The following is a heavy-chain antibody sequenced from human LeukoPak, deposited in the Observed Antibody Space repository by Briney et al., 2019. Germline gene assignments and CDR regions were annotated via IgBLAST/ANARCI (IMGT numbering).Heavy chain of an antibody. CDR3: ARVGKIFGVNDAFDI. CDR2: IIPIFGTA. CDR1: GGTFSSYA. J-gene: IGHJ3*02. Sequence: SVKVSCKASGGTFSSYAISWVRQAPGQGLEWMGGIIPIFGTANYAQKFQGRVTITADESTSTAYMELSSLRSEDAAVYYCARVGKIFGVNDAFDIWGQGTMVTVSS. D-gene: IGHD3-3*01. V-gene: IGHV1-69*13.